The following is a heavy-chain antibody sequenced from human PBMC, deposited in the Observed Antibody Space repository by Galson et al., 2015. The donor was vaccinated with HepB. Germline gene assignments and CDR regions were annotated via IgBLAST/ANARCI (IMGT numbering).Heavy chain of an antibody. CDR2: IIPILGIA. Sequence: SVKVSCKASGGTFSSYAISWVRQAPGQGLEWMGGIIPILGIANYAQKFQGRVTITADKSTSTAYMELSSLRSEDTAVYYCARDSPPHDFSVPNWFDPWGQGTLVTVSS. CDR3: ARDSPPHDFSVPNWFDP. J-gene: IGHJ5*02. D-gene: IGHD3-3*01. CDR1: GGTFSSYA. V-gene: IGHV1-69*10.